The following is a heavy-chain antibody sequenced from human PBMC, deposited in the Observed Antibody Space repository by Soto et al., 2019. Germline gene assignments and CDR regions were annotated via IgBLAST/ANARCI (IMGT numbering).Heavy chain of an antibody. CDR2: ISYDGSNK. J-gene: IGHJ4*02. CDR1: GFTFSSYG. CDR3: ARQEATTVGYFDY. V-gene: IGHV3-30*03. D-gene: IGHD5-12*01. Sequence: QVQLVESGGGVVQPGRSLRLSCAASGFTFSSYGMHWVRQAPGKGLEWVAVISYDGSNKYYADSVKGRFTISRDNSKNTLYLQMNSLRAEDTAVYYCARQEATTVGYFDYWGQGTLVTVSS.